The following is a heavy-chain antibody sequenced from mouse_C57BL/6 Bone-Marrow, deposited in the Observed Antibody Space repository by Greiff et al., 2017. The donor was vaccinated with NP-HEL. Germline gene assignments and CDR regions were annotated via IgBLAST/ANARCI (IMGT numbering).Heavy chain of an antibody. CDR3: TRFRSTMYFDY. V-gene: IGHV1-15*01. CDR2: FDPETGGT. Sequence: QVQLQQSGAELVRPGASVTLSCKASGYTFTDYEMHWLKQTPVHGLEGIGAFDPETGGTAYNRKFKGKAILTADKSSSTAYMELRSLTSEDSAVYYCTRFRSTMYFDYWGQGTTLTVSS. J-gene: IGHJ2*01. CDR1: GYTFTDYE. D-gene: IGHD2-1*01.